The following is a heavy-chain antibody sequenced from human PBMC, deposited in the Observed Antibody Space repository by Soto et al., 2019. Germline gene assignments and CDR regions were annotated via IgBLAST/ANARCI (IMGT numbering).Heavy chain of an antibody. Sequence: TSETLSVTCAVYGGSFSGYYWSWIRQPPGKGLEWIGEINHSGSTNYNPSLKSRVTISVDTSKNQFSLKLSSVTAADTAVYYCTPPYHRGSFTSTTCSECMDKFDPAGQGTL. D-gene: IGHD2-2*01. J-gene: IGHJ5*02. CDR3: TPPYHRGSFTSTTCSECMDKFDP. V-gene: IGHV4-34*01. CDR2: INHSGST. CDR1: GGSFSGYY.